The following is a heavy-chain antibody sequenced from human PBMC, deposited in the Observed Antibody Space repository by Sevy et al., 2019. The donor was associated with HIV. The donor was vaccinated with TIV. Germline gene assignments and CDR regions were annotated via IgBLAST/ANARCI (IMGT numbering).Heavy chain of an antibody. CDR2: IYYSGSA. D-gene: IGHD1-26*01. J-gene: IGHJ6*02. V-gene: IGHV4-61*01. CDR1: GGSVSSGSYY. Sequence: SETLSLTCTVSGGSVSSGSYYWSWIRQRPGKGLEWSGYIYYSGSANYNPSLKSRVTMSVDTSKNQFSLKLSSVTAADTAVYYCATACVGYYYYYGMDVWGQGTTVTVSS. CDR3: ATACVGYYYYYGMDV.